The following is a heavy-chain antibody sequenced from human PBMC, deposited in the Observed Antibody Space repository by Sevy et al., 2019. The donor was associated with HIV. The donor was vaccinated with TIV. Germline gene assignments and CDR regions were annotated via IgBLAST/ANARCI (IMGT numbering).Heavy chain of an antibody. V-gene: IGHV2-5*01. CDR3: ARSGFYYDYAY. CDR1: GFSLRTSGVS. CDR2: IYWNGDK. J-gene: IGHJ4*02. Sequence: FGPTLVNPTQTLTLTCTFSGFSLRTSGVSVGWIRQPPGKALEWLALIYWNGDKRYRPSLKSRLTITRDTSKNQVVLTLSNMDPVDTATYYCARSGFYYDYAYWGQGTQVTVSS. D-gene: IGHD5-12*01.